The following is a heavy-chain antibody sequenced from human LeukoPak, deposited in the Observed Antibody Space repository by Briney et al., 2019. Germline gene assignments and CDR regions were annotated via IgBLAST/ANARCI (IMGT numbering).Heavy chain of an antibody. CDR3: ARQEYCSGGSCYTWFDP. Sequence: GESLKISCKGSGYSINNYWNGWVRQMPGKGLKWMGIIYPADSDIRYSPSFQGQVTISADKSISTAYLQWSSLKASDTAMYYCARQEYCSGGSCYTWFDPWGQGTLVTVSS. CDR1: GYSINNYW. V-gene: IGHV5-51*01. CDR2: IYPADSDI. J-gene: IGHJ5*02. D-gene: IGHD2-15*01.